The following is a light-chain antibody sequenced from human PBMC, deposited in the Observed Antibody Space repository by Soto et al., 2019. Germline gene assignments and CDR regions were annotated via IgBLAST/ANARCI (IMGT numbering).Light chain of an antibody. Sequence: QSVLTQPPSVSGAPGQRVTISCTGSSSNIWAGYDVHWYQQLPGTAPKLLIYGNSNRPSGVPDRFSGSKSGTSASLAITGLQTEDEADYYCQSYDSSLSGWRVFGTGTKVTVL. J-gene: IGLJ1*01. V-gene: IGLV1-40*01. CDR3: QSYDSSLSGWRV. CDR1: SSNIWAGYD. CDR2: GNS.